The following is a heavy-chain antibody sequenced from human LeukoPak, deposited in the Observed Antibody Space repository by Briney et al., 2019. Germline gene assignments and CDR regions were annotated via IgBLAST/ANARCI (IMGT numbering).Heavy chain of an antibody. J-gene: IGHJ6*03. CDR2: INPTTGVA. D-gene: IGHD1-1*01. CDR3: ARLDRNYYYLDV. V-gene: IGHV1-2*06. Sequence: GASVKGSCKTSGYTFTVHYMNWVRQAPGQGLEWMGRINPTTGVANYAQKFQGRITVTRDTSINTAYMELSSLRSDDTAVYYCARLDRNYYYLDVWGQGTTVTVSS. CDR1: GYTFTVHY.